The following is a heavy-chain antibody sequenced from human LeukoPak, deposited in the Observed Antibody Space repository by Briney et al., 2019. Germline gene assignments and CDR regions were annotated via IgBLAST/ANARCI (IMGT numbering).Heavy chain of an antibody. J-gene: IGHJ4*02. V-gene: IGHV3-30-3*01. D-gene: IGHD3-10*01. Sequence: GGSLRLSCAASGFTFSSYAMHWVRQAPGKGLEWVAVISYDGSNKYYADSVKGRFTISRDNSKNTLYLQMNSLRAEDTAVYYCARNKWFGEKGLFDYWGQGTLVTVSS. CDR3: ARNKWFGEKGLFDY. CDR2: ISYDGSNK. CDR1: GFTFSSYA.